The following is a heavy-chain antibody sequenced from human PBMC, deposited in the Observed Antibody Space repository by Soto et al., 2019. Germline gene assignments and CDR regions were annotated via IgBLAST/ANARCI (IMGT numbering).Heavy chain of an antibody. D-gene: IGHD3-10*01. CDR1: GDSVSSNSAA. Sequence: SQTLSLTCAISGDSVSSNSAAWNWIRQSPSRGLEWLGRTYYRSKWYNDYAVSVKSRITINPDTSKNQFSLQLNSVTPEDTAVYYCARDPYWLGADPTNWFDPWGQGTLVTVSS. J-gene: IGHJ5*02. CDR2: TYYRSKWYN. V-gene: IGHV6-1*01. CDR3: ARDPYWLGADPTNWFDP.